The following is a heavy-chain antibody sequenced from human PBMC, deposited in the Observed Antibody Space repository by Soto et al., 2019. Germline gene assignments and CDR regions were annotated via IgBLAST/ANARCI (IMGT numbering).Heavy chain of an antibody. J-gene: IGHJ3*01. CDR1: GYTFTSDG. Sequence: ATVRVSCKASGYTFTSDGISWVRQAPGQGLEWMGWISAYNGNTNYAQKLQGRVTMTTDTSTSTAYMELRSLRSDDTAVYYCARKYCRGTRCYWDSDAFDVWGQGTMVTVS. D-gene: IGHD2-2*01. CDR3: ARKYCRGTRCYWDSDAFDV. CDR2: ISAYNGNT. V-gene: IGHV1-18*01.